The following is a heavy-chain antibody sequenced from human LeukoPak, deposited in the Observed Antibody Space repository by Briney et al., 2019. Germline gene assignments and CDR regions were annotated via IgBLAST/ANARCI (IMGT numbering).Heavy chain of an antibody. CDR2: ISGSGGSK. CDR1: GFTFDTYG. D-gene: IGHD1-26*01. Sequence: PGGSLRLSCAASGFTFDTYGMSWVRQAPGKGLEWVSAISGSGGSKYYADSVKGRFTISRDNSKNKLYLQMNSLRAEDTAVYYCAAKQVGATPNGAFDIWGQGTMVTVSS. J-gene: IGHJ3*02. V-gene: IGHV3-23*01. CDR3: AAKQVGATPNGAFDI.